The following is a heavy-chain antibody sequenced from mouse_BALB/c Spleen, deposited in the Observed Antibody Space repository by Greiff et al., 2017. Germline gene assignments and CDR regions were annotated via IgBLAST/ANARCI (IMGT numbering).Heavy chain of an antibody. CDR1: GYSITSDYA. D-gene: IGHD2-2*01. CDR3: ARGDYGYDGVYYAMDY. J-gene: IGHJ4*01. CDR2: ISYSGST. Sequence: EVQLQESGPGLVKPSQSLSLTCTVTGYSITSDYAWNWIRQFPGNKLEWMGYISYSGSTSYNPSLKSRISITRDTSKNQFFLQLNSVTTEDTATYYWARGDYGYDGVYYAMDYWGQGTSVTVSS. V-gene: IGHV3-2*02.